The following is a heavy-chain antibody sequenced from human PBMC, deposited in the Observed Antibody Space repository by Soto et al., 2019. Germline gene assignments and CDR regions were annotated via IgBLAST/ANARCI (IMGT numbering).Heavy chain of an antibody. V-gene: IGHV4-59*08. J-gene: IGHJ4*02. CDR2: VYYSGST. CDR1: GGSISIHY. D-gene: IGHD5-12*01. Sequence: SDTLSLTCTVSGGSISIHYWSWIRQPPGQGLEWIGYVYYSGSTNYNPSLKSRVTISVDTSKSQFSLRLSSVTAADTAVYFCARRDGYDHYFDYWCQGALVTVSS. CDR3: ARRDGYDHYFDY.